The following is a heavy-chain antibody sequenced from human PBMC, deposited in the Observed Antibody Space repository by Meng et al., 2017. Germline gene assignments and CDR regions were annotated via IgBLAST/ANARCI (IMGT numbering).Heavy chain of an antibody. CDR2: INTKTGKP. CDR1: GYTFSTNV. J-gene: IGHJ4*02. V-gene: IGHV7-4-1*02. D-gene: IGHD6-19*01. Sequence: QVQLVQSGSELKEPGAPVKVSCKASGYTFSTNVMNWVRQAPGQGLECMGWINTKTGKPTYAQGFTGRLAFSLDTSASTAFLQINSLKAEDTAVYYCARAHSSGWYSFFDYWGQGTLVTVSS. CDR3: ARAHSSGWYSFFDY.